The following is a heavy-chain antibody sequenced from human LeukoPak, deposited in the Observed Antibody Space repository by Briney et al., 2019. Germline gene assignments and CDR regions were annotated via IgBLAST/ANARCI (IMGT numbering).Heavy chain of an antibody. CDR1: GGSISSSNW. CDR2: IYLRGNT. CDR3: ARTKVVPAAADYFDY. Sequence: SETLSLTCAISGGSISSSNWWTWVRQPPGKGLEWVGEIYLRGNTNYNPSLESRVTISVDTSKNQFSLKLSSVTAADTAVYYCARTKVVPAAADYFDYWGQGTLVTVSS. J-gene: IGHJ4*02. V-gene: IGHV4-4*02. D-gene: IGHD2-2*01.